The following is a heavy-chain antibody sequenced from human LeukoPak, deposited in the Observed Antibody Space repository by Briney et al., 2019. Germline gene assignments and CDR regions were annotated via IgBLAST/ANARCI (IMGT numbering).Heavy chain of an antibody. V-gene: IGHV4-38-2*02. J-gene: IGHJ4*02. CDR1: GYSISSGYY. Sequence: SSETLSLTCTVSGYSISSGYYWGWIRPPPGKGLEWIGSIYHSGSTYYNPSLKSRVTISVDTSKNQFSLKLSSVTAADTAVYYCASQNYYDSSLFGYWGQGTLVTVSS. CDR3: ASQNYYDSSLFGY. D-gene: IGHD3-22*01. CDR2: IYHSGST.